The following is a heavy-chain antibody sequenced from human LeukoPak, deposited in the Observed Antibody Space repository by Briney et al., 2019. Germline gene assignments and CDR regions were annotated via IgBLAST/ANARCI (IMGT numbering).Heavy chain of an antibody. CDR3: ARGGVRYCSSTSCRYFDL. D-gene: IGHD2-2*01. V-gene: IGHV1-8*01. J-gene: IGHJ2*01. CDR2: MNPNSGNT. Sequence: GASVTVSCTASGYTFTSYDINWVRQATGQGLKRMGWMNPNSGNTGDAQKFQGRVTMTRNTSISTAYMELSSLRSEDTAVYYCARGGVRYCSSTSCRYFDLWGRGTLVTVSS. CDR1: GYTFTSYD.